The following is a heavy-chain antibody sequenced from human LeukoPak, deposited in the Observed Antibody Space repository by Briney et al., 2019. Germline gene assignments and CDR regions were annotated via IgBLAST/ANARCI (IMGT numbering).Heavy chain of an antibody. D-gene: IGHD3-3*01. CDR3: ARDWRFTIDY. J-gene: IGHJ4*02. CDR2: LKQDGTEA. Sequence: GGSLRLSCAASGFTFTKYWMAWVRQAPGKGLEWVANLKQDGTEAYYADSVRGRFIISRDNVKNSLFLQMNSLRAEDTAVYYCARDWRFTIDYWGQGTLVTVSS. CDR1: GFTFTKYW. V-gene: IGHV3-7*01.